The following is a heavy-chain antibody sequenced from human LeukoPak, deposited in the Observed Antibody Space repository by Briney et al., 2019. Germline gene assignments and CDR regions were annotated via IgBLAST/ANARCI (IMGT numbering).Heavy chain of an antibody. J-gene: IGHJ4*02. CDR1: GYTFTSYY. Sequence: ASVKVSCKASGYTFTSYYMHWVRQAPGQGLEWMGIINPSGGSTSYAQKFQGRVTMTRDMSTSTVYMELSSLRSEDTAVYYCARHGRYFDGGGTYYPYYFDYWGRGTLVTVSS. CDR2: INPSGGST. V-gene: IGHV1-46*01. CDR3: ARHGRYFDGGGTYYPYYFDY. D-gene: IGHD3-9*01.